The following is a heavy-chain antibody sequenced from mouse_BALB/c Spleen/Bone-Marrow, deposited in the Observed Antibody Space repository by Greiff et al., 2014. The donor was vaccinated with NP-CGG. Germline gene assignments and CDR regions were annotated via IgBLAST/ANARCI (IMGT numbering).Heavy chain of an antibody. D-gene: IGHD1-1*01. Sequence: EVQLVESGAELVKPGASVKLSCTASGFNIKDTYMHWVKQRPEQGLEWIGRIDPANGNTKYDPKFQGKATITADTSSNTAYLQLSSLTSEDTAVYYCAYGGSYDYFDYWGQGTTLTVSS. V-gene: IGHV14-3*02. CDR3: AYGGSYDYFDY. CDR1: GFNIKDTY. J-gene: IGHJ2*01. CDR2: IDPANGNT.